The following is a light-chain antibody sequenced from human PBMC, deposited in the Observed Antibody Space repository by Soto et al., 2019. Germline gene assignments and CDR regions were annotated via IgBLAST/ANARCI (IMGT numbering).Light chain of an antibody. Sequence: AIQMTQSPSSLSASVGDRVTITCRASQGIRNDLCWYQHKPGKAPKLLIYAASTLQRGVPSRFSGSGSGTDFTLSISCLQPEDLGTYYCRQNYRDPGTFGPGNKVEIK. CDR1: QGIRND. CDR2: AAS. V-gene: IGKV1-6*01. J-gene: IGKJ1*01. CDR3: RQNYRDPGT.